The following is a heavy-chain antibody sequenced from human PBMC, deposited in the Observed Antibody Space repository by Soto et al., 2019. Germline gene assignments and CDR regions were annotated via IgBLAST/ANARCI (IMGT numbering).Heavy chain of an antibody. D-gene: IGHD3-9*01. Sequence: ASGKVSCKASGYTFTSYYMHWVRQAPGQGLEWMGIINPSGGSTSYAQKFQGRVTMTRDTSTSTVYMELSSLRSEDTAVYYCARRSYDILTGPPTFDIWGQGTMVTVSS. CDR2: INPSGGST. CDR1: GYTFTSYY. J-gene: IGHJ3*02. V-gene: IGHV1-46*03. CDR3: ARRSYDILTGPPTFDI.